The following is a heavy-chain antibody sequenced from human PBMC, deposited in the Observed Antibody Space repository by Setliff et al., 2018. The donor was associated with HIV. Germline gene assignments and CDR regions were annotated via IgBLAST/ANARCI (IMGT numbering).Heavy chain of an antibody. CDR1: GGSISSHY. J-gene: IGHJ3*02. CDR3: AREEGIVVVTATDAFDI. D-gene: IGHD2-21*02. CDR2: IYYSGST. Sequence: SETLSLTCTVSGGSISSHYWSWIRQPPGKGLEWIGSIYYSGSTNYNPSLKSRVTISVDTSKNQFSLKLSSVTAADTAVYYCAREEGIVVVTATDAFDIWGQGTMVTVS. V-gene: IGHV4-59*11.